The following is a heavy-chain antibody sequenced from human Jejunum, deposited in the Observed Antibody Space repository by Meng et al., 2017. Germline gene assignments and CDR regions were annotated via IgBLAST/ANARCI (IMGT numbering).Heavy chain of an antibody. V-gene: IGHV4-34*01. D-gene: IGHD4-11*01. Sequence: QVKLQQWGAGLFKPSETLSLTCPVYGGSISDYYGTWIRKLPGKGLEWIGEINDSGSTNYNPSLMSRVTISVDTSKSQFYLRVSSVTAADTAVYYCARGNEYSNYGADFWGQGTLVTVSS. CDR2: INDSGST. J-gene: IGHJ4*02. CDR1: GGSISDYY. CDR3: ARGNEYSNYGADF.